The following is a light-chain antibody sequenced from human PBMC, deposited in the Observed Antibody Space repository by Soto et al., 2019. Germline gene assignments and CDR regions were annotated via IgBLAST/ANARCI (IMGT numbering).Light chain of an antibody. V-gene: IGKV3-20*01. J-gene: IGKJ2*01. Sequence: EIVLTQSTGTLSLSPGERATLSCRASQSVTSNYLGWFQQKPGQAPRLLIYRASNRATGIPDRFSGSGSGTDFTLTISRLEPEDFAVYYCLQYDNSPYTFGQGTKLEIK. CDR3: LQYDNSPYT. CDR2: RAS. CDR1: QSVTSNY.